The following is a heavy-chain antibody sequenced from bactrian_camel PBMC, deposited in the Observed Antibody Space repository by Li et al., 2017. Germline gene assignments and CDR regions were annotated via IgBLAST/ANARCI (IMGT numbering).Heavy chain of an antibody. D-gene: IGHD1*01. CDR1: GFTFSGSD. V-gene: IGHV3S1*01. J-gene: IGHJ4*01. CDR2: ITASGRST. Sequence: VQLVESGGGLVQPGGSLTLSCAASGFTFSGSDMKWLRQAPGKGLEWVSVITASGRSTDYAESVKGRFTISRDNAKSTLYLQLSNVGPRDTATYYCAKAFYALSESYHVKGQGTQVTVS.